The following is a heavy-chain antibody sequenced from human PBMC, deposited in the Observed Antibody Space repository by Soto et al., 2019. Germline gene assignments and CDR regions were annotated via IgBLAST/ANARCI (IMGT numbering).Heavy chain of an antibody. Sequence: PGESLKISCKGSGYSFTSYWIGWVRQMPGKGLEWMGIIYPGDSDTRYSPSFQGQVTISADKSISTAYLQWSSLKASDTAMYYCATTSTDYYDSSGHRRYYYGMDVWGQGTTV. CDR1: GYSFTSYW. J-gene: IGHJ6*02. V-gene: IGHV5-51*01. CDR3: ATTSTDYYDSSGHRRYYYGMDV. D-gene: IGHD3-22*01. CDR2: IYPGDSDT.